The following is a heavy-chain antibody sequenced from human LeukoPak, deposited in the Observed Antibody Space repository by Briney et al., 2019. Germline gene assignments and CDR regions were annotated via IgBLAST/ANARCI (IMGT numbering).Heavy chain of an antibody. CDR3: VTGTYRSFDYSDRVV. D-gene: IGHD1-26*01. CDR2: ITSSGSDI. CDR1: GFTFSGYE. V-gene: IGHV3-48*03. Sequence: GGSLRLSCAGSGFTFSGYEMNWVCQAPGGGLGWGSCITSSGSDIYYAASVRGRFASPRDNAKDSLYRQMNSLRGEDTAVYYWVTGTYRSFDYSDRVVWGKGTTVTVSS. J-gene: IGHJ6*03.